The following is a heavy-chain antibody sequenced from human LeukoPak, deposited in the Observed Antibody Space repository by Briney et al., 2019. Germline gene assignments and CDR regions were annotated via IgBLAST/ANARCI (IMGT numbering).Heavy chain of an antibody. J-gene: IGHJ4*02. D-gene: IGHD6-19*01. CDR2: INPNSGGT. Sequence: VASVKVSCRASGYTVTGYYMCWLRQAPGQGLEWMGRINPNSGGTNYAQKFQGRVTMNRDTSITTAYMELSSLRSADAAVYYCGRDLPSPGISVADDYWGQGTLVTVSS. V-gene: IGHV1-2*06. CDR3: GRDLPSPGISVADDY. CDR1: GYTVTGYY.